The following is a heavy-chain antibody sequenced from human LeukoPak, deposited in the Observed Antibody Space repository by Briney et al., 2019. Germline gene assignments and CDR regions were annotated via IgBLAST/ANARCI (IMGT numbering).Heavy chain of an antibody. J-gene: IGHJ4*02. CDR1: GFTFSSYS. V-gene: IGHV3-21*01. Sequence: GGSLRLSCAASGFTFSSYSMNWVRQAPGKGLEWVSSISSSSSYIYYADSVKGRFTISRDNAKNSLYLQMNSLRAEDTAVYYCARDRSRAYGSGSSHDYWGQGTLVTVSS. D-gene: IGHD3-10*01. CDR3: ARDRSRAYGSGSSHDY. CDR2: ISSSSSYI.